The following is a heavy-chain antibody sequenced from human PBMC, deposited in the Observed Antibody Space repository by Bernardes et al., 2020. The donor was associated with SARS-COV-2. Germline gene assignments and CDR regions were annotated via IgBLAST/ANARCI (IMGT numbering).Heavy chain of an antibody. CDR2: VNSAGTT. V-gene: IGHV3-23*01. J-gene: IGHJ3*01. CDR3: ARVVSGPHVGADAFAG. D-gene: IGHD2-21*02. Sequence: GGSLRLCCAASGFTFRNYAMSWFHKTPGKGLEWISAVNSAGTTYYADSVRGRFTAARDNSKNTLYLQMSSLRSEDTAVYYCARVVSGPHVGADAFAGWGRGTTGTVSS. CDR1: GFTFRNYA.